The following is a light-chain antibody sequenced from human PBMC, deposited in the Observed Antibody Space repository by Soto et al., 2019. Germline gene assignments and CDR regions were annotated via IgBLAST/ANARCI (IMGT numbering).Light chain of an antibody. J-gene: IGKJ2*01. CDR1: QTISTY. V-gene: IGKV1-39*01. CDR2: AAS. Sequence: DIQMTQSPSSLSASVGDRVTITCRASQTISTYLNWYQQNPGKAPKLLIYAASRLQSGVPSRFSGSGSGTDFTLTISSLQPEDVATYYCQQSTGIPYTFGQGTKLEIK. CDR3: QQSTGIPYT.